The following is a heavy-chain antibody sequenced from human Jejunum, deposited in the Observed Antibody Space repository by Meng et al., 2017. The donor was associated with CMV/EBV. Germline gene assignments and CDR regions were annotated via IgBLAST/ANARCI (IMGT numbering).Heavy chain of an antibody. J-gene: IGHJ4*02. Sequence: SLNWVLQAPGKALEWVSPIIAFSRYIYYADSLKGRFTISSDNAKTSLYLQMNILRAEDTAVYYCASVERYCRGTTCYGPYYFDSWGQGTLVTVSS. CDR2: IIAFSRYI. D-gene: IGHD2-2*01. CDR3: ASVERYCRGTTCYGPYYFDS. CDR1: S. V-gene: IGHV3-21*01.